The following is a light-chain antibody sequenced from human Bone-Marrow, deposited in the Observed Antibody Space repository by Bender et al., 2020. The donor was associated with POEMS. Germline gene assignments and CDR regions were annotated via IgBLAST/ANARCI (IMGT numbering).Light chain of an antibody. CDR2: GYN. CDR3: SSYADSNMRV. Sequence: QSVLTQPPSVSGAPGQRVTISCTGSSSNTGSGYDINWYQHLPGTAPKLLIYGYNNRPSGVPDRFSGSKSGTSASLAITGLQAEDEGDYFCSSYADSNMRVFGTGTRLTVL. J-gene: IGLJ2*01. CDR1: SSNTGSGYD. V-gene: IGLV1-40*01.